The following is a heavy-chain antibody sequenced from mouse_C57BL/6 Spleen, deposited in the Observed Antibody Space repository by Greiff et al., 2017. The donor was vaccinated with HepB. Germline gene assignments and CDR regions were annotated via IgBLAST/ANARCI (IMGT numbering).Heavy chain of an antibody. CDR2: IYPGDGDT. V-gene: IGHV1-82*01. D-gene: IGHD3-1*01. Sequence: VQLVESGPELVKPGASVKISCKASGYAFSSSWMNWVKQRPGKGLEWIGRIYPGDGDTNYNGKFKGKATLTAAESSLKAYMQLSSLTTEDATVNLYARKGAGSGPGSFDYWGQGTTVTVSS. J-gene: IGHJ2*01. CDR1: GYAFSSSW. CDR3: ARKGAGSGPGSFDY.